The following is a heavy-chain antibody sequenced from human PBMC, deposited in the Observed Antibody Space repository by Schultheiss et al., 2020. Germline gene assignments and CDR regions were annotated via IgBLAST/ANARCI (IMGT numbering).Heavy chain of an antibody. CDR1: GFNFGSFA. D-gene: IGHD1-26*01. CDR2: IKCDGSEK. Sequence: GGSLRLSCAASGFNFGSFAMAWVRQAPGKGLEWVADIKCDGSEKYYVDSVKGRLTISRDNAKNSVSLQVNSLRAEDTAVYYCAKDCSGSYANWFDPWGQGTLVTVSS. CDR3: AKDCSGSYANWFDP. V-gene: IGHV3-7*01. J-gene: IGHJ5*02.